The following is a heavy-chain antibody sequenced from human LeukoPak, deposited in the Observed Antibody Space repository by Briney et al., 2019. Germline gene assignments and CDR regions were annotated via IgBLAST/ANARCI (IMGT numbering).Heavy chain of an antibody. CDR3: ARDNPPIVVVVEYGMDV. J-gene: IGHJ6*02. V-gene: IGHV3-74*01. Sequence: GGSLRLSCADSGFTFSSHWMHWVRQAPGKGLVWVSRIKYDASSTSYADSVKGRFTISRDNAKNTLYLQMNSLRAEDTAVYYCARDNPPIVVVVEYGMDVWGQGTTVTVSS. D-gene: IGHD2-15*01. CDR1: GFTFSSHW. CDR2: IKYDASST.